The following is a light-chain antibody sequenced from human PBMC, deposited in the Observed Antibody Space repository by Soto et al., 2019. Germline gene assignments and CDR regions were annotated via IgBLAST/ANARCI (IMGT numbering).Light chain of an antibody. J-gene: IGKJ3*01. CDR3: QQNYTTPFT. CDR1: QSVLYNSNNRNY. CDR2: WAS. V-gene: IGKV4-1*01. Sequence: DIVMTQSPDSLTVSLGERATINCKSSQSVLYNSNNRNYLAWYQQKPGQPPKLLIYWASTRESGVPDRFSGSGSGTDFTLTISSLQAEDVAVYYCQQNYTTPFTFGPGTKVDIK.